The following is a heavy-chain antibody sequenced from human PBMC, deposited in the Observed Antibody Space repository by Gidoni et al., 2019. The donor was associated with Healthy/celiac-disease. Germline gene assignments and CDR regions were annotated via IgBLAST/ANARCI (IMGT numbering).Heavy chain of an antibody. Sequence: QVQLQESGPGLVKPSQTLSLTCTVSGGSIRSGGYYWSWIRQHPGKGLEWIGYIYYSGSTYYNPSLKSRVTISVDTSKNQFSLKLSSVTAADTAVYYCARVSPYGSGSYPIDYWGQGTLVTVSS. D-gene: IGHD3-10*01. CDR1: GGSIRSGGYY. CDR3: ARVSPYGSGSYPIDY. J-gene: IGHJ4*02. CDR2: IYYSGST. V-gene: IGHV4-31*03.